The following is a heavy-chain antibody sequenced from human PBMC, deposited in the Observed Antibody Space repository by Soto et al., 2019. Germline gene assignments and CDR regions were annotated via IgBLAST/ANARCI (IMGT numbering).Heavy chain of an antibody. CDR2: VSIGGST. CDR3: AKRRGAGGHFDY. D-gene: IGHD2-15*01. CDR1: GFTFSSYA. V-gene: IGHV3-23*01. J-gene: IGHJ4*02. Sequence: DVQLLESGGGLVQPEGSLRLSCAASGFTFSSYAMGWVRQGPGKGLEWVAVVSIGGSTHYADSVRGRFTISRDNSKNTLSLQMTSLPAKDTAVYFCAKRRGAGGHFDYWGQGALVTVSS.